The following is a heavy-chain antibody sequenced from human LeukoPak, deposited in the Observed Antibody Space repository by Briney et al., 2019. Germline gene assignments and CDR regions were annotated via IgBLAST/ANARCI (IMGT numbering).Heavy chain of an antibody. J-gene: IGHJ4*02. V-gene: IGHV3-53*01. CDR1: GLSVSSIY. D-gene: IGHD3-10*01. Sequence: GGSLSPSCALSGLSVSSIYMSWASQEPGKWLEWVGVIYHSGTTYYEASVRGRFTISRDKSKNTLYLQMNSLRVEDTALYYCARDMGFGDLLGYWGQGTLVTVSS. CDR2: IYHSGTT. CDR3: ARDMGFGDLLGY.